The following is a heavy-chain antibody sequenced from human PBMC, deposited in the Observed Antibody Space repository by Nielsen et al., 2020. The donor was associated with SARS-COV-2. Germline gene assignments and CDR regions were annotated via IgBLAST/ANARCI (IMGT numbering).Heavy chain of an antibody. CDR3: ARDDAVTMYYYSYYGMDV. CDR1: GYTFTNYY. V-gene: IGHV1-46*01. D-gene: IGHD4-17*01. Sequence: ASVKVSCKASGYTFTNYYMHWVRQAPGQGLEWMGIINTSDGSTTYAKNFQGRVTMTRDTSTRTVYMEVRSLRSEDTAVYYCARDDAVTMYYYSYYGMDVWGQGTTVTVSS. CDR2: INTSDGST. J-gene: IGHJ6*02.